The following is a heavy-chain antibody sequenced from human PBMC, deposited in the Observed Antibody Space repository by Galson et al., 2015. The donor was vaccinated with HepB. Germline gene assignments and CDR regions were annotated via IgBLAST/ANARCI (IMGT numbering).Heavy chain of an antibody. CDR2: INPSGGST. CDR1: GYTFTSYY. V-gene: IGHV1-46*03. CDR3: ARDSSHYYDSSGYLEDY. J-gene: IGHJ4*02. Sequence: SVKVSCKASGYTFTSYYMHWVRQAPGQGLEWMGIINPSGGSTSYAQKFQGRVTMTRDTSTSTVYMELSSLRSEDTAVYYCARDSSHYYDSSGYLEDYWGQGTLVTVSS. D-gene: IGHD3-22*01.